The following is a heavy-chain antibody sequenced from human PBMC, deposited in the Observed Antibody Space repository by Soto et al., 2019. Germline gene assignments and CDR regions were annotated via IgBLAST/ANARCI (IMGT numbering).Heavy chain of an antibody. D-gene: IGHD6-19*01. CDR2: ITDTVGTT. J-gene: IGHJ4*01. Sequence: GSLRLSCEASGFYFSVYAMAWVRQTPGKGLEWVSTITDTVGTTYYADSVKGRFTLSRDISKNTLYLQMNSLRVDDTAVYYCAKAQWLLGGNYFDSWGHGTLVTVSS. CDR3: AKAQWLLGGNYFDS. V-gene: IGHV3-23*01. CDR1: GFYFSVYA.